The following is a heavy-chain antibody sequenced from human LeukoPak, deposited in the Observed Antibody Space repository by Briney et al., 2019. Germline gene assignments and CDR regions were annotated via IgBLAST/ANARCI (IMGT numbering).Heavy chain of an antibody. CDR1: GYTFTGYY. CDR2: INPNNGGT. CDR3: ARDLGAANTI. Sequence: ASVKVSCTASGYTFTGYYMSWVRQAPGQGLEWMGRINPNNGGTNYVQKFQGRVTMTRDTSISTAYMELNSLRSDDTAVYYCARDLGAANTIWGQGTLVTVSS. D-gene: IGHD3-16*01. J-gene: IGHJ4*02. V-gene: IGHV1-2*06.